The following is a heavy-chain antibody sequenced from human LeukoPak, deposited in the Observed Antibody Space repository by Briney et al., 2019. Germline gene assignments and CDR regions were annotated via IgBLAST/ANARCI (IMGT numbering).Heavy chain of an antibody. J-gene: IGHJ3*02. V-gene: IGHV3-11*06. D-gene: IGHD4-17*01. CDR1: GFTFSDYY. Sequence: PGGSLRLSCAASGFTFSDYYMSWIRQAPGKGLEWVSYISSSSSYIYYADSVKGRFTISRDNAKNSLYLQMNSLRAEDTAVYYCARDIGDSVTNGDAFDIWGQGTMVTVSS. CDR2: ISSSSSYI. CDR3: ARDIGDSVTNGDAFDI.